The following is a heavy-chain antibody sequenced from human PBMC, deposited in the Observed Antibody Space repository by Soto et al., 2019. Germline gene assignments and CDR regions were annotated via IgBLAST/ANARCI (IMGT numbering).Heavy chain of an antibody. V-gene: IGHV3-9*01. D-gene: IGHD2-15*01. CDR2: ISWNSGSI. CDR3: AKDYRSGGRGYFDY. J-gene: IGHJ4*02. Sequence: EVQLVESGGGLVQPGRSLRLSCAASGFTFDDYAMHWVRQAPGKGLEWVSGISWNSGSIGYADSVKGRFTISRDNXXNSLYLQMNSLRAEDTALYYCAKDYRSGGRGYFDYWGQGTLVTVSS. CDR1: GFTFDDYA.